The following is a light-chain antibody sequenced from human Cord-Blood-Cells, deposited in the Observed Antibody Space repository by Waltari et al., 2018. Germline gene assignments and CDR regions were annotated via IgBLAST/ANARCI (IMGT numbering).Light chain of an antibody. CDR2: DVS. CDR3: SSYTSSSTLV. J-gene: IGLJ3*02. Sequence: QSALTQPASVSGSPGQSITISCTGTSSDVGGYNYVSWYQQHPGKAPKLMIYDVSKRPYGVSNRFPGSKSGNTASLNSSGLQAEDEAEYYCSSYTSSSTLVFGGGTKLTVL. V-gene: IGLV2-14*03. CDR1: SSDVGGYNY.